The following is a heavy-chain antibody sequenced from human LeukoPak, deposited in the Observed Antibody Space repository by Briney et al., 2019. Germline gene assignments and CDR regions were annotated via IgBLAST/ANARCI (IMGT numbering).Heavy chain of an antibody. CDR1: GFTFSSYS. V-gene: IGHV3-21*01. CDR2: ISSSSGYI. J-gene: IGHJ6*02. CDR3: ARDSLSYYGMDV. Sequence: GGSLKLSCAASGFTFSSYSMNWVRQAPGKGLEWVSSISSSSGYIYYADSVKGRFTISRDNAKNSLYLQMNSLRAEDTAVYYCARDSLSYYGMDVWGQGTTVTVSS.